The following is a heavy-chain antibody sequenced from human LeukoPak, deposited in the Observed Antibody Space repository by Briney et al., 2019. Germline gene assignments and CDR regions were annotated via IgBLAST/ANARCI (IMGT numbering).Heavy chain of an antibody. Sequence: GGSLRLSCAASGFTFSNYAMTWVRQAPGKGLEWVSSISTSGDSTAYAASVKGRFTISRDNSKNTLCLQLSSLRAEDTAVYYCARGRESPYYFDCWGQGTLVTVSS. CDR2: ISTSGDST. V-gene: IGHV3-23*01. CDR3: ARGRESPYYFDC. D-gene: IGHD3-10*01. CDR1: GFTFSNYA. J-gene: IGHJ4*02.